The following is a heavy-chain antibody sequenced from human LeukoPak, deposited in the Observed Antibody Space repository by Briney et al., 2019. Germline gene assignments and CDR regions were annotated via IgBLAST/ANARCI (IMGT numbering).Heavy chain of an antibody. CDR2: INHSGST. V-gene: IGHV4-34*01. J-gene: IGHJ5*02. D-gene: IGHD3-22*01. CDR3: ATDMYYDSSGYYLNWFDP. Sequence: PSETLSLTCAVYGGSFSGYYWSWIRQPPGKGLEWIGEINHSGSTNYNPSLKSRVTISVDTSKNQFSLRLSSVTAAHTAVYYCATDMYYDSSGYYLNWFDPSGQGTLVTVPS. CDR1: GGSFSGYY.